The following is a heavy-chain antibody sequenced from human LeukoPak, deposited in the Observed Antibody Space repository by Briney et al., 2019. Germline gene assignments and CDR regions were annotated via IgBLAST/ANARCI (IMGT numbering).Heavy chain of an antibody. CDR2: IRYDGSNK. V-gene: IGHV3-30*02. CDR3: VRDGRRNCSSINCYTVLN. CDR1: GFTFSYFG. J-gene: IGHJ4*02. D-gene: IGHD2-2*01. Sequence: GGSLRLSCAASGFTFSYFGIHWVRQAPGKGLEWVTFIRYDGSNKYYVDSVKGRFTISRDNSKNTVYLQMNSLRSEDTAVYYCVRDGRRNCSSINCYTVLNWGQGTLVTVSS.